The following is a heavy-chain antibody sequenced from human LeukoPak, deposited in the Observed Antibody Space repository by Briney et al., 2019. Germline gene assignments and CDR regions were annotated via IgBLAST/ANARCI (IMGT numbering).Heavy chain of an antibody. Sequence: NASETLSLTCTVSGGSISSYYWSWIRQPPGKGLEWIGYIYYSGSTNYNPSLKSRVTISVDTSKNQFSLKLSSVTAADTAVYYCAGSYGQIDYWGQGTLVTVSS. V-gene: IGHV4-59*01. J-gene: IGHJ4*02. D-gene: IGHD3-10*01. CDR3: AGSYGQIDY. CDR1: GGSISSYY. CDR2: IYYSGST.